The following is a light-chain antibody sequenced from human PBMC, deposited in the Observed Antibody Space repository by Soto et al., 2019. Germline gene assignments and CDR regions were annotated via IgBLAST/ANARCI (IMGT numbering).Light chain of an antibody. J-gene: IGKJ1*01. CDR3: QQYNNWPPWT. Sequence: MTQSPSTLSASLGDRVTITCRASQSVSSNLAWYQQKPGQAPRLLIYGASTRATGIPARFSGSGSGTEFTLTISSLQSEDFAVYYCQQYNNWPPWTFGQGTKV. CDR2: GAS. CDR1: QSVSSN. V-gene: IGKV3-15*01.